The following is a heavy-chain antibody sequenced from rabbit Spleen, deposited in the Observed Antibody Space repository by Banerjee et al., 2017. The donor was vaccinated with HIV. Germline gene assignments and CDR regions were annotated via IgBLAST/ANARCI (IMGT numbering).Heavy chain of an antibody. V-gene: IGHV1S45*01. CDR2: IDPIFHVTT. Sequence: QEQLKETGGGLVQPGGSLTLSCKASGFDLSSYGVSWVRQAPGKGLEWIGYIDPIFHVTTYASWAKGRFTISKTSSTTVTLQMTSLTAADTATYFCARDTASSFSSYGMDLWGPGTLVTVS. D-gene: IGHD8-1*01. J-gene: IGHJ6*01. CDR3: ARDTASSFSSYGMDL. CDR1: GFDLSSYG.